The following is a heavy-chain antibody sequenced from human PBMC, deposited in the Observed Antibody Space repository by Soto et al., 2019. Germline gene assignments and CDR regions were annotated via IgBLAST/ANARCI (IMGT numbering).Heavy chain of an antibody. CDR1: GFTFSSYA. V-gene: IGHV3-23*01. J-gene: IGHJ4*02. CDR3: AKAATDYYYDILTGYYGQYYFDY. CDR2: ISGSGGST. D-gene: IGHD3-9*01. Sequence: SLRLSCAASGFTFSSYAMSWVRQAPGKGLEWVSAISGSGGSTYYADSVKGRFTISRDNSKNTLYLQMNSLRAEDTAVYYCAKAATDYYYDILTGYYGQYYFDYWGQGTLVTV.